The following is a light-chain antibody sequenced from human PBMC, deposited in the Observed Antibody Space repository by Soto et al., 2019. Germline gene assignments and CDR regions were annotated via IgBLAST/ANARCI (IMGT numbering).Light chain of an antibody. V-gene: IGLV2-14*01. J-gene: IGLJ1*01. CDR1: SSDVGGYNY. CDR3: SSYTSSSTYV. CDR2: DVS. Sequence: QSVLTQPASVSGSTGQSITISCTGTSSDVGGYNYVSWYQQHPGKAPKLMIYDVSNRPSGVSNRFSGSKSGNTASLTISGLQSEDEADYYCSSYTSSSTYVFGTGTKLNVL.